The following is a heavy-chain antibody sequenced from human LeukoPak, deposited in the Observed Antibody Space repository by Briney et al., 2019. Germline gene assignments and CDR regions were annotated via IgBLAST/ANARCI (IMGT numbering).Heavy chain of an antibody. Sequence: ASVKVSCKASGGTFSTYAISCVRHAPGHGRGWMGRIIPILGIATYAQKFQVRVTITADKSTSRAYMELSSLRSEDTAVYYCARGRDGSGSYPSDFDYWGQGTLVTVSS. CDR1: GGTFSTYA. J-gene: IGHJ4*02. CDR2: IIPILGIA. D-gene: IGHD3-10*01. V-gene: IGHV1-69*04. CDR3: ARGRDGSGSYPSDFDY.